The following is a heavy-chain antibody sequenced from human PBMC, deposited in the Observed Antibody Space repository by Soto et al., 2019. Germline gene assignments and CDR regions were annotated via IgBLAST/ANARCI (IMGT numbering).Heavy chain of an antibody. J-gene: IGHJ5*02. V-gene: IGHV1-18*01. CDR2: ISAYNGNT. Sequence: QVQLVQSGAEVKKPGASVKVSCKASGYTFTSYGISWVRQAPGQGLEWMGWISAYNGNTNYAQKLQGRVTMTTDTSTSTAYMELRSLRSDDTAVYSCARVPGPHDCSGGSCCSVFILLDPWGQGTLVTVSS. CDR3: ARVPGPHDCSGGSCCSVFILLDP. CDR1: GYTFTSYG. D-gene: IGHD2-15*01.